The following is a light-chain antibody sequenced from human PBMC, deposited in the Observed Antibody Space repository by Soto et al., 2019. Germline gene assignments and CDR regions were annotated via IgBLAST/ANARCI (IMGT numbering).Light chain of an antibody. CDR3: QQFHSYPWT. Sequence: GDRVTITCRASEGINSWLAWLQQRPGKAPKLLIYDASRLERGVSSRFSGSESGTEFTLTISSLQPDDSATYYCQQFHSYPWTFGPGTSVEIK. V-gene: IGKV1-5*01. J-gene: IGKJ1*01. CDR1: EGINSW. CDR2: DAS.